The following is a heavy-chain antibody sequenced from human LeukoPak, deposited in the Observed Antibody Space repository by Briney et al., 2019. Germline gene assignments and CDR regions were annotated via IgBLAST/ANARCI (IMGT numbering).Heavy chain of an antibody. Sequence: VTVSCTSSGYTFTIYDINWVRQATGQGLEWMGWMNPNSSDTGYAQKFQGRVTITSNTSISTAYMELSSLRSEDTAVYYCARGRIVVGIFDYWGQGTLVTVSS. CDR3: ARGRIVVGIFDY. D-gene: IGHD2-21*01. CDR1: GYTFTIYD. CDR2: MNPNSSDT. J-gene: IGHJ4*02. V-gene: IGHV1-8*03.